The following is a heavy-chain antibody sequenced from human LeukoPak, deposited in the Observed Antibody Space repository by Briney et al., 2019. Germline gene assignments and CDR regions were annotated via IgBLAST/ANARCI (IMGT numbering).Heavy chain of an antibody. J-gene: IGHJ4*02. V-gene: IGHV3-30*18. Sequence: KPGGSLRLSCAASGCMFSSYGMHWVRQAPGKGLEWVAVISYDGSNKYYVDSVKGRFTISRDNSKNTLYLQMNSLRAEDTAVYYCAKGGEITMIVVAYFDYWGQGTLVTVSS. CDR1: GCMFSSYG. CDR2: ISYDGSNK. CDR3: AKGGEITMIVVAYFDY. D-gene: IGHD3-22*01.